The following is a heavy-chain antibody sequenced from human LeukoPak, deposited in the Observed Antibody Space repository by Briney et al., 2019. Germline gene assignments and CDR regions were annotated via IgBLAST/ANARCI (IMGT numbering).Heavy chain of an antibody. CDR1: GFTFSDYY. D-gene: IGHD6-13*01. Sequence: GGSLRLSCAASGFTFSDYYMSWIRQAPGKGLQWVSYISSSGSTIYYADSVKGRFTISRDNAKNSLYLQMNSLRAEDTAVYYCAQGEAAGLGRSNYWGQGTLVTVSS. CDR3: AQGEAAGLGRSNY. J-gene: IGHJ4*02. V-gene: IGHV3-11*04. CDR2: ISSSGSTI.